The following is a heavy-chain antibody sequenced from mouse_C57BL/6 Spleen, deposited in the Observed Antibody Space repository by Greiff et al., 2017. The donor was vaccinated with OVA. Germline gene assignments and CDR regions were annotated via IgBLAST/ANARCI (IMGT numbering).Heavy chain of an antibody. CDR2: IYPGDGDT. CDR3: ARYLLGY. D-gene: IGHD2-1*01. J-gene: IGHJ2*01. CDR1: GYAFSSSW. Sequence: VQLQQSGPELVKPGASVKISCKASGYAFSSSWMNWVKQRPGKGLEWIGRIYPGDGDTNYNGKFKGKATLTADKSSSTAYMQLSSLTSEDSAVYFCARYLLGYWGQGTTLTVSS. V-gene: IGHV1-82*01.